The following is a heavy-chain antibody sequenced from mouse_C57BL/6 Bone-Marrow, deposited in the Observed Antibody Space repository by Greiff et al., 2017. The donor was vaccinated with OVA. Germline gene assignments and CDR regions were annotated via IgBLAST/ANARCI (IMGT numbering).Heavy chain of an antibody. Sequence: VQLQQSGPELVKPGASVKISCKASGYTFTDYYMNWVKQSHGKSLEWIGDINPNNGGTSYNQKFKGKATLTVDKSSSTAYMELRSLTSEDSAVYYCASIYYYARDYWGQGTSVTVSS. CDR1: GYTFTDYY. V-gene: IGHV1-26*01. CDR3: ASIYYYARDY. J-gene: IGHJ4*01. CDR2: INPNNGGT.